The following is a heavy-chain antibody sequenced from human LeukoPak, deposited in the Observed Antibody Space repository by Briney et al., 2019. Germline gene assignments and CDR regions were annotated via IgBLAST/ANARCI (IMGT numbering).Heavy chain of an antibody. D-gene: IGHD2-8*02. CDR3: VRDTGVSAYNDY. CDR1: GFTFSSHT. Sequence: GGSLRLSCAASGFTFSSHTMNWVRQAPGKGLEWFSAIGGSGGRTDYADAVKGRFTISRDNSWNTLYLQMTSLRAEDTAVYYCVRDTGVSAYNDYWGQGTLVTVSS. CDR2: IGGSGGRT. J-gene: IGHJ4*02. V-gene: IGHV3-23*01.